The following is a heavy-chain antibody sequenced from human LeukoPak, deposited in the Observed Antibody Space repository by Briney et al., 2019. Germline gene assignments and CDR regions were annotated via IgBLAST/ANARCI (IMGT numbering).Heavy chain of an antibody. CDR3: ARDFSQSGYEAY. CDR2: IFAGGST. V-gene: IGHV3-53*01. J-gene: IGHJ4*02. D-gene: IGHD5-12*01. Sequence: PGGSLRLSCSASGXTVSSMYMSWVRQAPGKGLEWVSIIFAGGSTSYADSVKGRFTISRDNAKNSLYLQMNSLRAEDTAVYYCARDFSQSGYEAYWGQGTLVTVSS. CDR1: GXTVSSMY.